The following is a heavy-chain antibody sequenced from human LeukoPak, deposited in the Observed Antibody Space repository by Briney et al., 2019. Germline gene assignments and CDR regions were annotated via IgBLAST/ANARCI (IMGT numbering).Heavy chain of an antibody. V-gene: IGHV3-7*03. CDR3: ATDTAMVPLDY. CDR2: IKQDGSEK. J-gene: IGHJ4*02. Sequence: GGSLRLSCAASGFSFSNYWMNWVRQAPGKGLEWVAIIKQDGSEKLYVDSVKGRFTISRDNAKNTLYLQMNSLRAEDTAVYYCATDTAMVPLDYWGQGTLVTVSS. D-gene: IGHD5-18*01. CDR1: GFSFSNYW.